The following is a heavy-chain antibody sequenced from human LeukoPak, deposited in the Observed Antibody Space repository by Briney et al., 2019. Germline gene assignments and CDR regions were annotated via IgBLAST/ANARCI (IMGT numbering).Heavy chain of an antibody. CDR2: IIPIFGTA. D-gene: IGHD1-26*01. J-gene: IGHJ3*02. CDR3: ASQVGATTDAFDI. V-gene: IGHV1-69*05. Sequence: SVKVSCKASGGTFSSYAISWVRQAPGQGLDWMGGIIPIFGTANYAQKFQGRVTITTDESTSTAYMELSSLRSEDTAVYYCASQVGATTDAFDIWGQGTMVTVSS. CDR1: GGTFSSYA.